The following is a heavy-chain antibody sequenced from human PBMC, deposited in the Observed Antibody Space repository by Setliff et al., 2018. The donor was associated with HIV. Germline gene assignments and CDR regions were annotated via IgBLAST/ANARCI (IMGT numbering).Heavy chain of an antibody. J-gene: IGHJ3*02. CDR1: GYTFTSYA. Sequence: ASVKVSCKASGYTFTSYAMHWVRQAPGQRLEWMGWMNPNSGNTGYAQKFQGRVTMTGNTSISTAYMELSSLRSEDTAVYYCARGGGGYYYVGAVDIWGQGTVVTVSS. CDR2: MNPNSGNT. D-gene: IGHD3-22*01. V-gene: IGHV1-8*02. CDR3: ARGGGGYYYVGAVDI.